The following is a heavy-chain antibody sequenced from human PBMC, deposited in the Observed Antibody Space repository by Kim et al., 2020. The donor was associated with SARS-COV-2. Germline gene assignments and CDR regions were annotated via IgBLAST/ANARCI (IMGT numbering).Heavy chain of an antibody. J-gene: IGHJ4*02. Sequence: GGSLRLSCAASGFTFSSYAMSWVRQAPGKGLEWVSVIYSGGSSTYYADSVKGRFTISRDNSKNTLYLQMNILRAEDTAVYYCAKVFGDYDYWGQGTLVTV. CDR1: GFTFSSYA. V-gene: IGHV3-23*03. D-gene: IGHD3-16*01. CDR3: AKVFGDYDY. CDR2: IYSGGSST.